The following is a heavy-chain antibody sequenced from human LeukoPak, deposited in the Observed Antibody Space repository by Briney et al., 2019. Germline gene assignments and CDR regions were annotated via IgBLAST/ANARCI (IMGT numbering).Heavy chain of an antibody. D-gene: IGHD1-26*01. V-gene: IGHV3-43*02. CDR2: IHRDGRTA. J-gene: IGHJ4*02. Sequence: GGSLRLSCAASGFSFDDYDMHWVRQAPGKGLEWVSLIHRDGRTAYYADSVKGRFAISRDNSRRSLYLQINSLRTEDTALYHCAKTRRSGTEYGDFDHWGQGTLVTVSS. CDR1: GFSFDDYD. CDR3: AKTRRSGTEYGDFDH.